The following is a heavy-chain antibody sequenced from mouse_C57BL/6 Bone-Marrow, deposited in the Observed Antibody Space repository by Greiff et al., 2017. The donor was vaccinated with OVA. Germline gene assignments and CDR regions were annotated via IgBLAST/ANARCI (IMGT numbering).Heavy chain of an antibody. V-gene: IGHV14-3*01. CDR1: GFTFNNSY. CDR3: APYYDYDGFAY. CDR2: IDPANGGT. Sequence: VQLQQSVAELVRPGASVKLSCTASGFTFNNSYMHWVTQRPEQGLEWIGRIDPANGGTKYAPKFPGKATITANTSSNTANLQLSSLTSEDTAIYYGAPYYDYDGFAYWGQGTLVTVSA. D-gene: IGHD2-4*01. J-gene: IGHJ3*01.